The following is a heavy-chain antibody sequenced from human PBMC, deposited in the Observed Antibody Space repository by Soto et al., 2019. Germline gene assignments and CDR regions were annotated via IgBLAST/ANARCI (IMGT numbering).Heavy chain of an antibody. D-gene: IGHD6-13*01. CDR2: ISSSSSYT. CDR3: ARAAAGTPPYFDY. CDR1: GFTFSDYY. J-gene: IGHJ4*02. V-gene: IGHV3-11*06. Sequence: GGSLRLSCAASGFTFSDYYMSWIRQAPGKGLEWVSYISSSSSYTNYADSVKGRFTISRDNAKNSLYLQMNSLRAEDTAVYYCARAAAGTPPYFDYWGQGTLVTVSS.